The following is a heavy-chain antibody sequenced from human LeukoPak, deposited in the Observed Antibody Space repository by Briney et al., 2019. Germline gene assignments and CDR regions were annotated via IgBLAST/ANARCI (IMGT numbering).Heavy chain of an antibody. CDR2: ISSSSSYI. CDR1: GFTFSSYS. V-gene: IGHV3-21*01. D-gene: IGHD2-2*01. J-gene: IGHJ4*02. Sequence: GGSLRLSCAASGFTFSSYSMNWVRQAPGKGLEWVSSISSSSSYIYYADSVKDRFTISRDNAKNSLYLQMNSLRAEDTAVYYCARDPTAASTYYFDYWGQGTLVTVSS. CDR3: ARDPTAASTYYFDY.